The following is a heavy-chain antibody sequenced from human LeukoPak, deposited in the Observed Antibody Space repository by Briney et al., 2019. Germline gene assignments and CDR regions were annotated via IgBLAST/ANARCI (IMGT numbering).Heavy chain of an antibody. CDR2: ISSSSYI. V-gene: IGHV3-21*01. Sequence: PGGSLRLSCAASGFTFSSYSMNWVRQAPGEGLEWVSSISSSSYIYYADSVKGRFTISRDHAKNSLYLQMNSLRAEDTAVYYCARVPGPNWFAPWAQEPLVTVSS. J-gene: IGHJ5*02. D-gene: IGHD1-14*01. CDR1: GFTFSSYS. CDR3: ARVPGPNWFAP.